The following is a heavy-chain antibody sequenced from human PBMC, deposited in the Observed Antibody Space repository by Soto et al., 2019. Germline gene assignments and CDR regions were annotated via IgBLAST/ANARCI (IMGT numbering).Heavy chain of an antibody. Sequence: SLRLSCAASGFTFISYGIHWVRQAPGKWLEWVAVIWYDGSNKCYADSVKGRFTISRDNSKNTLYLQMNSLRAEDTAVYYCARDGGGYCSGGSCYLGYYYYGMDVWGQGTTVTVSS. V-gene: IGHV3-33*01. D-gene: IGHD2-15*01. CDR3: ARDGGGYCSGGSCYLGYYYYGMDV. CDR2: IWYDGSNK. J-gene: IGHJ6*02. CDR1: GFTFISYG.